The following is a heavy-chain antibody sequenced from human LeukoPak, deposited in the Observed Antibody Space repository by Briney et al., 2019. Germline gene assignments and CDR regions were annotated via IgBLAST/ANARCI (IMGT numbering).Heavy chain of an antibody. J-gene: IGHJ6*02. V-gene: IGHV3-23*01. CDR1: GFTFSSYA. Sequence: GGSLRLSCAASGFTFSSYAMSWVRQAPGKGLEWVSATSGSGGSTYYADSVKGRFTISRDNSKNTLYLQMNSLRAEDTAVYYCAKAGWYDYYYGMDVWGQGTTVTVSS. CDR2: TSGSGGST. CDR3: AKAGWYDYYYGMDV. D-gene: IGHD6-19*01.